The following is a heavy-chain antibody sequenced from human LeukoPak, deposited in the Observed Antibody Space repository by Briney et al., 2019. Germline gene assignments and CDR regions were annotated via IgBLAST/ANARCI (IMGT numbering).Heavy chain of an antibody. Sequence: PSETLSLTCTVSGGPVSSGSYYWSWIRQPPGKGLEWIGYIYYSGSTNYNPSLKSRVTISVDTSKNQFSLKLSSVTAADTAVYYCASRGVLGDDAFDIWGQGIMVTVSS. CDR2: IYYSGST. CDR3: ASRGVLGDDAFDI. V-gene: IGHV4-61*01. J-gene: IGHJ3*02. CDR1: GGPVSSGSYY. D-gene: IGHD6-13*01.